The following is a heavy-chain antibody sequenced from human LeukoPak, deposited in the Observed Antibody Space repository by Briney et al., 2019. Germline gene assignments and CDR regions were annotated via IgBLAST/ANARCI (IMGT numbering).Heavy chain of an antibody. CDR2: IVPIFDRA. CDR1: GYTFTSHG. Sequence: GASVKVSCKASGYTFTSHGFSWVRQAPGQGLEWVGGIVPIFDRANYAERLQGRVTITADESTGTAYMELSSLRSDDTAVYYCAKDRGGTTYYYDSSGYWGQGTLVTVSS. J-gene: IGHJ4*02. D-gene: IGHD3-22*01. CDR3: AKDRGGTTYYYDSSGY. V-gene: IGHV1-69*13.